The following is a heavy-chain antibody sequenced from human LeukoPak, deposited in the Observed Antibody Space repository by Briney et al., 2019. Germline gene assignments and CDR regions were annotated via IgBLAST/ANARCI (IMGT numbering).Heavy chain of an antibody. V-gene: IGHV1-46*01. CDR1: GYTFTSYY. Sequence: ASVRVSCKASGYTFTSYYMNWVRQAPGQGLEWMGRINPSGGSTNYAQKFQGRVTVTRDTSTSTVYMELSSLRSEDTAVYYCARGSINYNSGGYYGNPPLDYWGQGTLVTVSS. CDR3: ARGSINYNSGGYYGNPPLDY. CDR2: INPSGGST. D-gene: IGHD3-22*01. J-gene: IGHJ4*02.